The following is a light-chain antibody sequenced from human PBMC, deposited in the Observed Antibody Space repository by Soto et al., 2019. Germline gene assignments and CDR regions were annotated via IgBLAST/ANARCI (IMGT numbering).Light chain of an antibody. Sequence: SYELTQPPSVSVAPGKTASVTCVGNNIRSKSVHWYQQKPGQAPILVIFYDSDRPSGIPERFSGSNSGNTATLTISRVEAGDEADYYCQVWDSSSDHVVFGGGTQLTVL. CDR2: YDS. CDR3: QVWDSSSDHVV. CDR1: NIRSKS. V-gene: IGLV3-21*04. J-gene: IGLJ2*01.